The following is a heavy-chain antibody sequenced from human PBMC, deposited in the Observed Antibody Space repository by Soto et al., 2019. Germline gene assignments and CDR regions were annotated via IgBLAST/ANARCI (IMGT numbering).Heavy chain of an antibody. CDR1: GFSLNTSGVG. CDR2: IYWSDEK. Sequence: QITLKESGPALVKPTQTLTLTCTISGFSLNTSGVGVGWIRQPPGKALEWLALIYWSDEKRYSPSLKTRLTITKDTSKNQVVLTMTNMGPVDTATYYCARRPPYTNYLDYWGQGTLVTVSS. J-gene: IGHJ4*02. D-gene: IGHD4-4*01. V-gene: IGHV2-5*01. CDR3: ARRPPYTNYLDY.